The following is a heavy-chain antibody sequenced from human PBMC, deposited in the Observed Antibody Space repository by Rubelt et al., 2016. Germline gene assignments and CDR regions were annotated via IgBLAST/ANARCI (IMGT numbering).Heavy chain of an antibody. V-gene: IGHV3-21*04. Sequence: VQLVESGGGVVQPGRSLRLSCAASGFTFSSYSMNWVRQAPGKGLEWVSSISSSSSSIYFADSVKGRLTISRDNAKNSLYLQMNSLRAEDTAVYYCASGNLFDYWGQGTLVTVSS. CDR3: ASGNLFDY. CDR1: GFTFSSYS. J-gene: IGHJ4*02. CDR2: ISSSSSSI. D-gene: IGHD4-23*01.